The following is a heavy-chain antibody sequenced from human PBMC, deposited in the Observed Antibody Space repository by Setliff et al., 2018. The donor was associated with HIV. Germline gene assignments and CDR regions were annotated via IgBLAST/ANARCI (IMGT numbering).Heavy chain of an antibody. CDR2: INHSGST. Sequence: ASETLSLTCAVFGGSFTDIGGSFTDYYWIWIRQPPGKGLEWIGEINHSGSTHYNPSLKSRFTISVDTSKNQFSLKVNSVTAADTAVYYCIIAYSSGWLAPMGFDSWGQGTLVTVSS. CDR3: IIAYSSGWLAPMGFDS. D-gene: IGHD6-19*01. V-gene: IGHV4-34*01. J-gene: IGHJ4*02. CDR1: GGSFTDIGGSFTDYY.